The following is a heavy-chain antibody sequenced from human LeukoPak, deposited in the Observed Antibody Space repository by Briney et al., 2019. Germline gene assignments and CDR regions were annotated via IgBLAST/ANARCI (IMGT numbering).Heavy chain of an antibody. Sequence: GASVKVSCKVSGYTLTELTTHWVRQAPGKGLEWMGGFDPEDGETIYAQKFQGRVTMTEDTSTDTAYMELSSLRSEDTAVYYCATDITTGRDWFDPWGQGTLVTVSS. V-gene: IGHV1-24*01. CDR2: FDPEDGET. CDR3: ATDITTGRDWFDP. D-gene: IGHD3-10*01. CDR1: GYTLTELT. J-gene: IGHJ5*02.